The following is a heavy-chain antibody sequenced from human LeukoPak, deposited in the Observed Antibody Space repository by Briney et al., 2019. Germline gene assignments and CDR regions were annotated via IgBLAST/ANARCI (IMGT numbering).Heavy chain of an antibody. J-gene: IGHJ6*04. Sequence: GESLQISCKGSGYNFTSYWIGGGRQMPGKGLEWMGIIYPGDSDTRYSPSFQGQVTISADKSISTAYLQWSSLKASDTAMYYCARLGSGSYYPERYGMDVWGKGTTVTVSS. CDR2: IYPGDSDT. CDR3: ARLGSGSYYPERYGMDV. CDR1: GYNFTSYW. D-gene: IGHD3-10*01. V-gene: IGHV5-51*01.